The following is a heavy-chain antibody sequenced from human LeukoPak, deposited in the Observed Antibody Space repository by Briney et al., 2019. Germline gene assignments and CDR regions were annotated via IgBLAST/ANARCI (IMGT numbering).Heavy chain of an antibody. D-gene: IGHD2-21*01. Sequence: GGSLRLSCVGAGFSNADYGMSWVRQGPGKGLEWVAGIDWNGDALQYADSVKGRFTISRDSAKNSLYLQMDILRPEDTGVYYCARDLSATWHSLAYWGQGTLVTVSS. CDR3: ARDLSATWHSLAY. CDR2: IDWNGDAL. CDR1: GFSNADYG. J-gene: IGHJ4*02. V-gene: IGHV3-20*04.